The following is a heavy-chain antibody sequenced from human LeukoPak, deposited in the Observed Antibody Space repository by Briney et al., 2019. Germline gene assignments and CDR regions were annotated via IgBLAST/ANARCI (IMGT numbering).Heavy chain of an antibody. Sequence: GGSLRLSCAASGFTFRSYWMTWVRQSPGKGLEWVANIKQDGSETYHVDSVKGRFTISRDNAKNSLYLQMNSLRAEDTAVYYCAVLTYQLLDYYFDYWGQGTLVTVSS. CDR3: AVLTYQLLDYYFDY. V-gene: IGHV3-7*01. D-gene: IGHD2-2*01. J-gene: IGHJ4*02. CDR2: IKQDGSET. CDR1: GFTFRSYW.